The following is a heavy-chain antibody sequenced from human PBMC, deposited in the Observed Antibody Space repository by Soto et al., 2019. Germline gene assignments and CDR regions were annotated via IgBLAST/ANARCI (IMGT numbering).Heavy chain of an antibody. CDR1: GGSISSSSYY. V-gene: IGHV4-39*01. J-gene: IGHJ5*02. CDR2: IYYSGST. D-gene: IGHD3-3*01. Sequence: QLQLQESGPGLVKPSETLSLTCTVSGGSISSSSYYWGWIRQPPGKGLEWIGSIYYSGSTYYNPSLKSRVTISVDTSKNQYSLKLSSVTAADTAVYYCARHMSFLEWFGWFDPWGQGTLVTVSS. CDR3: ARHMSFLEWFGWFDP.